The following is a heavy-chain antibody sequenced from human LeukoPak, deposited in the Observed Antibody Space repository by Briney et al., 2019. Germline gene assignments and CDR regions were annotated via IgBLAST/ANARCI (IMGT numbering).Heavy chain of an antibody. Sequence: GGSLRLSCAASEFIFSSYWMSWFRQAPGKGLEWVANIKGDGSEKHYVDPVKGRFTISRDNAKNSLYLQMNSLRVEDAAVYYCARYLNSGPADYWGQGSLVTVSS. D-gene: IGHD5-12*01. CDR3: ARYLNSGPADY. J-gene: IGHJ4*02. CDR2: IKGDGSEK. V-gene: IGHV3-7*01. CDR1: EFIFSSYW.